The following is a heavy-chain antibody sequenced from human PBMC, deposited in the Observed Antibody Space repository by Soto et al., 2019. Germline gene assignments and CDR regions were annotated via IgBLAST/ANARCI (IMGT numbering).Heavy chain of an antibody. V-gene: IGHV3-30-3*01. CDR3: ARDRGVTDYYYYYGMDV. Sequence: GWSLRLSCAASGFTFSSYAMHWVRQAPGKGLEWVAFISYDGSNKYYADSVKGRFTISRDNSKNTLYLQMNSLRAEDTAVYYCARDRGVTDYYYYYGMDVWGQGTTVTVSS. D-gene: IGHD2-21*02. CDR2: ISYDGSNK. CDR1: GFTFSSYA. J-gene: IGHJ6*02.